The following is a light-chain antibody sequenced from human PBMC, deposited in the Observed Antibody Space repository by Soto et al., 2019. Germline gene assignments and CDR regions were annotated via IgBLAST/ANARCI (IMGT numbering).Light chain of an antibody. V-gene: IGKV3-20*01. CDR3: QQYGTSPQT. Sequence: EIVLTQSPGTLSLSPGERATLSCRASQSVRSRYLAWYQQKPGQAPRLLIYGSSSRPPGIPDRVSGSGSGTEFTLTISRLEPEDFGVYYCQQYGTSPQTFGQGIKVDIK. J-gene: IGKJ1*01. CDR1: QSVRSRY. CDR2: GSS.